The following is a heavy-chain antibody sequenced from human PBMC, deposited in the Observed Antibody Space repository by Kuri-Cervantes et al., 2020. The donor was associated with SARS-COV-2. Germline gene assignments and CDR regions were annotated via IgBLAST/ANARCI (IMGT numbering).Heavy chain of an antibody. CDR2: IIPIFGTA. D-gene: IGHD3-22*01. J-gene: IGHJ4*02. V-gene: IGHV1-69*05. Sequence: SVKVSCKASGGTFSSYAISWVRQAPGQGLEWMGGIIPIFGTANYAQKFQGRVTITRDTSASTAYMELSSLRSEDTAVYYCARDNYYDSSGYFNYWGQGTLVTVSS. CDR1: GGTFSSYA. CDR3: ARDNYYDSSGYFNY.